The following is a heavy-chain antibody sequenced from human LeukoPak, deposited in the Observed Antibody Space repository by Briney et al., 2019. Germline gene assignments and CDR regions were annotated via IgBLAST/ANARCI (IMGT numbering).Heavy chain of an antibody. CDR2: INTNTGNP. J-gene: IGHJ6*02. CDR3: AREVITYYYYYGMDV. Sequence: GASVKVSCKASGYTFTSYAMNWVRQAPGQGLEWMGWINTNTGNPTYARGFTGRFVFSLDTSVSTAYLQISSLKAEDTAVYYCAREVITYYYYYGMDVWGQGTTVTVSS. CDR1: GYTFTSYA. V-gene: IGHV7-4-1*02. D-gene: IGHD3-22*01.